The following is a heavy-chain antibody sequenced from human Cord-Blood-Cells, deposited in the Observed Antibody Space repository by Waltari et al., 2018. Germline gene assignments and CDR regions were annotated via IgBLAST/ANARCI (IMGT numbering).Heavy chain of an antibody. Sequence: QVQLVQSGAEVKKPGASVKVSCKASGYTFTGYYMHSVRQAPGQGLEWMGWINPNSGGTNYAQKFQGWVTMTRDTSISTAYMELSRLRSDDTAVYYCARAGVVGATAYYFDYWGQGTLVTVSS. CDR2: INPNSGGT. CDR3: ARAGVVGATAYYFDY. J-gene: IGHJ4*02. CDR1: GYTFTGYY. D-gene: IGHD1-26*01. V-gene: IGHV1-2*04.